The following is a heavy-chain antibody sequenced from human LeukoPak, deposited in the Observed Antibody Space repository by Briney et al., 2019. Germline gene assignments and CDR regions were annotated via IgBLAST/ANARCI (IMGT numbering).Heavy chain of an antibody. CDR3: AKDWAVTTDYYDYYMDV. CDR2: IRYDGSNK. CDR1: GFTFSSYG. V-gene: IGHV3-30*02. J-gene: IGHJ6*03. Sequence: PGGSLRLSCAASGFTFSSYGMHWVRQAPGKGLEWVAFIRYDGSNKYYADSVKGRFTISRDNSKNTLYLQMNSLRAEDMAVYYCAKDWAVTTDYYDYYMDVWGKGTTVTISS. D-gene: IGHD4-17*01.